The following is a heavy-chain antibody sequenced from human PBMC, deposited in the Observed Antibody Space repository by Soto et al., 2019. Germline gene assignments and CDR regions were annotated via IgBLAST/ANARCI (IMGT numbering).Heavy chain of an antibody. Sequence: GGSLRLSCTASGFTFGDYAMSWVRQAPGKGLEWVGFIRSKAYGGTTEYAASVKGRFTISRDDSKSIAYLQMNSLKTEDTAVYYCTRDRPYSSSWYAFDIWGQGTMVTVSS. CDR1: GFTFGDYA. CDR2: IRSKAYGGTT. J-gene: IGHJ3*02. D-gene: IGHD6-13*01. V-gene: IGHV3-49*04. CDR3: TRDRPYSSSWYAFDI.